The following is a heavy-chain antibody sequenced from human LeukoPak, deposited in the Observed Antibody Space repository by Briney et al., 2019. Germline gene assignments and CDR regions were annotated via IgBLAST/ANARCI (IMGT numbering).Heavy chain of an antibody. D-gene: IGHD2-21*02. Sequence: GGSLRLSCTASGFSIGDYAMSWVRQAPGKGLEWVVFIRSKAYGGTTEYAASVKGRFTISRDDSKSIAYLQMNSLKTEDTAVYYCTRAYCGGDCYFQRWGQGTLVTVSS. CDR2: IRSKAYGGTT. J-gene: IGHJ1*01. CDR1: GFSIGDYA. V-gene: IGHV3-49*04. CDR3: TRAYCGGDCYFQR.